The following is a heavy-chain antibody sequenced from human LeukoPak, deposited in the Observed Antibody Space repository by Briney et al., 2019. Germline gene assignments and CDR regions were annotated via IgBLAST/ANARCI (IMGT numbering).Heavy chain of an antibody. J-gene: IGHJ6*04. V-gene: IGHV3-21*01. CDR1: GFTFSSYS. CDR3: ASFYDILTGYQNYYYGMDV. CDR2: ISSSSSYI. D-gene: IGHD3-9*01. Sequence: PGRSLRLSCAASGFTFSSYSMNWVRQAPGKGLEWVSSISSSSSYIYYTDSVKGRFTISRDNAKNSLYLQMNSLRAEDTAVYYCASFYDILTGYQNYYYGMDVWGKGTTVTVSS.